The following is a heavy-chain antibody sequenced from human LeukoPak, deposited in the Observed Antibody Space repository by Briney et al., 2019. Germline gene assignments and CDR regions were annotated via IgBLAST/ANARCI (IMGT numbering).Heavy chain of an antibody. CDR3: TEPDFDY. J-gene: IGHJ4*02. CDR2: IRGKANSYAT. Sequence: PGGSPRLSCAASGFTFSGSDMNWVRQASGKGLEWVGRIRGKANSYATAYAASVKGRFTISRDDSKNTAYLQMNSLKTEDTAVYYCTEPDFDYWGQGTLVTVSS. CDR1: GFTFSGSD. V-gene: IGHV3-73*01.